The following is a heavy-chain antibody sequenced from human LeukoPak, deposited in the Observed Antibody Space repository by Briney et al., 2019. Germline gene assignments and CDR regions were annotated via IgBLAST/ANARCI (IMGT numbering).Heavy chain of an antibody. J-gene: IGHJ4*02. CDR3: ARTLTIFGVTANFDY. CDR1: GYSISSGYY. CDR2: IYHSGST. Sequence: PSETLSLTXAVSGYSISSGYYWGWIRQPPGKGLEWIGSIYHSGSTYCNPSLKSRVTISVDTSKNQFSLKLSSVTAADTAVYYCARTLTIFGVTANFDYWGQGTLVTVSS. V-gene: IGHV4-38-2*01. D-gene: IGHD3-3*01.